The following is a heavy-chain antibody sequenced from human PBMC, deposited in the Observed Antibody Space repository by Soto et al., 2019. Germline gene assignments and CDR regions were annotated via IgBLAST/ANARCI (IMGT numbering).Heavy chain of an antibody. J-gene: IGHJ4*02. V-gene: IGHV4-59*01. CDR2: IYYSGST. CDR1: GGSISSYY. D-gene: IGHD3-22*01. CDR3: ARERGAVYYYDSSGLDY. Sequence: SETLSLTCTVSGGSISSYYWSWIRQPPGKGLEWIGYIYYSGSTNYNPSLKSRVTISVDTSKNQFSLKLSSVTAADTAVYYCARERGAVYYYDSSGLDYWGQGTLVTVSS.